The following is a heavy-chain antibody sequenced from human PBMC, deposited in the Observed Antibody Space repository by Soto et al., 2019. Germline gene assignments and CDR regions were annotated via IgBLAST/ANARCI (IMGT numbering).Heavy chain of an antibody. V-gene: IGHV3-23*01. CDR2: ISGSGGST. Sequence: PGGSLRLSCAASGFNFSSYAMSWVRQAPGKGLEWVSAISGSGGSTYYADSVKGRFTISRDNSKNTLYLQMNSLRAEDTAVYYCAKDPVEQQLVPNWFDPWGQGTLVTVSS. J-gene: IGHJ5*02. D-gene: IGHD6-13*01. CDR1: GFNFSSYA. CDR3: AKDPVEQQLVPNWFDP.